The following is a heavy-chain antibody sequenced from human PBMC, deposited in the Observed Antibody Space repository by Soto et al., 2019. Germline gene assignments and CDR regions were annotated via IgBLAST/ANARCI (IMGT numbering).Heavy chain of an antibody. CDR2: ISYDGSNK. D-gene: IGHD3-3*01. J-gene: IGHJ3*02. V-gene: IGHV3-30-3*01. CDR3: ARDGPSYYDFWSGYYTGTPGAFDI. CDR1: GFTFSSYA. Sequence: PGGSLRLSCAASGFTFSSYAMHWVRQAPGKGLERVTVISYDGSNKYYADSVKGRFTISRDNSKNTLYLQMNSLRAEDTAVYYCARDGPSYYDFWSGYYTGTPGAFDIWGQGTMVTVSS.